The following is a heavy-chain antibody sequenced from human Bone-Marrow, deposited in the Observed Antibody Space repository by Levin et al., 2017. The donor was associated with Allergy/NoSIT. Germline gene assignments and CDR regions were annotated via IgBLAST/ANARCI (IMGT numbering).Heavy chain of an antibody. CDR3: SRGGRMGDFGY. CDR2: IYPGDSDT. V-gene: IGHV5-51*01. CDR1: GYIFPTYW. J-gene: IGHJ4*02. Sequence: KVSCKGSGYIFPTYWIGWVRQMPGRGLEWMGIIYPGDSDTRYSPSFEGQVTISADKSISTAYLQWNSLQASDTAMYYCSRGGRMGDFGYWGQGTLVTVSS. D-gene: IGHD1-26*01.